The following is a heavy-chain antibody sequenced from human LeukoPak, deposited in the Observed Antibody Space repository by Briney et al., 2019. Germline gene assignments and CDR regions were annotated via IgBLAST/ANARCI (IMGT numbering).Heavy chain of an antibody. J-gene: IGHJ4*02. CDR3: AKDMAVKGYYDSSGCDY. CDR2: ISWDGGST. D-gene: IGHD3-22*01. V-gene: IGHV3-43D*03. CDR1: GFTFDDYA. Sequence: TGGSLRLSCAASGFTFDDYAMHWVRQAPGKGLEWVSLISWDGGSTYYADSVKGRFTISRDNSKNSLYLQMNSLRAEDTALYYCAKDMAVKGYYDSSGCDYWGKGTLVTVSS.